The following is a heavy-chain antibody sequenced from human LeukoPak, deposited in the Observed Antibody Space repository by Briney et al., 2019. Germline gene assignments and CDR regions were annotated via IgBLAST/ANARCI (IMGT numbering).Heavy chain of an antibody. Sequence: GGSLRLSCAASGFTFSSYAMSWVRQAPGKGLEWVSAISGSGGSTYYADSVKGRFTISRDNSKNTLYLQMNSPRAEDTAVYYCAKGTGGSCYGGGDYWGQGTLVTVSS. D-gene: IGHD2-15*01. CDR3: AKGTGGSCYGGGDY. J-gene: IGHJ4*02. V-gene: IGHV3-23*01. CDR2: ISGSGGST. CDR1: GFTFSSYA.